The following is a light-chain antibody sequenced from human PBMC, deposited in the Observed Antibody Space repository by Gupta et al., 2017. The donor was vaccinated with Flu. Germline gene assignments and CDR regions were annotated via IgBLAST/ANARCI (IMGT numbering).Light chain of an antibody. CDR1: HSVGSN. J-gene: IGKJ2*01. Sequence: EIMMTQSPGTLSVSPGERATLSCRASHSVGSNLAWYQHRPGQAPRLLIYGSFKRPTDIPARFVGRGSGTEFTLTISSRQSEDFAVYYCQQYKDWPPEYTFGQGTRLDIK. CDR3: QQYKDWPPEYT. V-gene: IGKV3-15*01. CDR2: GSF.